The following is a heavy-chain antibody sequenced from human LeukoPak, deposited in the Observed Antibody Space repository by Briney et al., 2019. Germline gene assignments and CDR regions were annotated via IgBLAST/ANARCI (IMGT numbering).Heavy chain of an antibody. D-gene: IGHD1-26*01. CDR3: ARDGRVTHTWFDP. J-gene: IGHJ5*02. V-gene: IGHV3-21*01. CDR2: ISSGSSYI. Sequence: PGGSLRLSCAASGFTFSSYAMHWVRQAPGKGLEWVSSISSGSSYICYADSVKGRFTISRDNAKNSLYLQMNSLRAEDTAVYYCARDGRVTHTWFDPWGQGTLVTVSS. CDR1: GFTFSSYA.